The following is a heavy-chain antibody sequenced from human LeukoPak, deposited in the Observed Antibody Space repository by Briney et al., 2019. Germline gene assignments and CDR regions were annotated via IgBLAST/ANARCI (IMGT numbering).Heavy chain of an antibody. J-gene: IGHJ4*02. D-gene: IGHD6-19*01. V-gene: IGHV3-23*01. Sequence: GGSLRLSCSASGFTFSSYAMSWVRQAPGKGLEWVSAISGSGGSTYYADSVKGRFTISRDNSKNTLYLQMSSLRAEDTAVYYCAKGPRIAVAGTFSRWGQGTLVTVSS. CDR3: AKGPRIAVAGTFSR. CDR1: GFTFSSYA. CDR2: ISGSGGST.